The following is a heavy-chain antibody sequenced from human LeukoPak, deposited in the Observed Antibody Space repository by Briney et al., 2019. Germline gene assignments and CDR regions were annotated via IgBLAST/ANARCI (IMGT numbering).Heavy chain of an antibody. D-gene: IGHD3-22*01. CDR2: IYYSGST. CDR3: ARGQSSGYYFLNWFDP. CDR1: GGSISSYY. J-gene: IGHJ5*02. V-gene: IGHV4-59*01. Sequence: SETLSLTCTVSGGSISSYYWSWIRQPPGKGLEWIGYIYYSGSTNYNPSLRSRVTISVDTSKNQFSLKPSSVTAADTAVYYCARGQSSGYYFLNWFDPWGQGTLVTVSS.